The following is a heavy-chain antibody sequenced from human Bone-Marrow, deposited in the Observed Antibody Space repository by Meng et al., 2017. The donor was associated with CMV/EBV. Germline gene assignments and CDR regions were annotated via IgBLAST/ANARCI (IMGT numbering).Heavy chain of an antibody. V-gene: IGHV3-30*14. CDR3: TRQAHYSLDWDC. Sequence: GESLKISYAASGFTFSDFTKYALHWVRQAPGKGLEWVAYISYDGSNKFYADSVKGRFTISRDSSKNTLYLQMNSLRAEDTAVYYCTRQAHYSLDWDCWGQGTLVTVSS. CDR1: GFTFSDFTKYA. D-gene: IGHD3/OR15-3a*01. CDR2: ISYDGSNK. J-gene: IGHJ4*02.